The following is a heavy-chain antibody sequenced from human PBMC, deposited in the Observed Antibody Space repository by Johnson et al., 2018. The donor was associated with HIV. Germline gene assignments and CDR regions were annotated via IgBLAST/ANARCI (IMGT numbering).Heavy chain of an antibody. CDR2: ISSDGSST. V-gene: IGHV3-74*01. D-gene: IGHD1-1*01. CDR3: ARSGPNWAFDI. CDR1: GFSFNNYW. J-gene: IGHJ3*02. Sequence: VQLVESGGGLVQPGGSLILSCAASGFSFNNYWMHWVRQAPGKGLVWVSRISSDGSSTYYADSVKGRFTISRDNASNTMFVQMNSLRAEDTAVYYCARSGPNWAFDIWGQGTMVTVSS.